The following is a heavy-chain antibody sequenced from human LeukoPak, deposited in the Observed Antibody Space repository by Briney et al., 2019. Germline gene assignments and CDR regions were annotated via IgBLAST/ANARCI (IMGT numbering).Heavy chain of an antibody. V-gene: IGHV3-7*01. D-gene: IGHD1-26*01. Sequence: GGSLRLSCAASGFTFSSYWMSWVRQAPGKGLEWVANIKQDGSEKYYADSVKGRFTISRGNSKNTLYLQMNSLRAEDTAVYYCAKGSGSYGDYWGQGTLVTVSS. J-gene: IGHJ4*02. CDR1: GFTFSSYW. CDR3: AKGSGSYGDY. CDR2: IKQDGSEK.